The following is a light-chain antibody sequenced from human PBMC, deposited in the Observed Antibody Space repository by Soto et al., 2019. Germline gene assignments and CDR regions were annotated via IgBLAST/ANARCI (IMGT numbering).Light chain of an antibody. Sequence: DLQMTQSPSSLSASVGDRVTITCRASQNIINYLAWFQQKPGKAPKSLINTASNLQSGVPSKFSRRGSGSEFTLTISSLQPEDFAAYYCLQYNSYPLTFGGGTKVEIK. J-gene: IGKJ4*01. CDR2: TAS. V-gene: IGKV1-16*02. CDR3: LQYNSYPLT. CDR1: QNIINY.